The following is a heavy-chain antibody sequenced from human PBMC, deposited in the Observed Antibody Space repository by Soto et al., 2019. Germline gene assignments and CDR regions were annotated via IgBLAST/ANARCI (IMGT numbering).Heavy chain of an antibody. D-gene: IGHD3-10*01. V-gene: IGHV3-23*01. CDR1: GFTFSSYA. J-gene: IGHJ6*03. CDR3: AKDPDSWSYNYYYMDV. CDR2: ISGSGGST. Sequence: EVQLLESGGGLVQPGGSLRLSCAASGFTFSSYAMSWVRQAPGKGLEWVSAISGSGGSTYYADSVKGRFTISRDNSKNTLYLQMNSLRAEDTAVYYCAKDPDSWSYNYYYMDVWGKGTTVTVSS.